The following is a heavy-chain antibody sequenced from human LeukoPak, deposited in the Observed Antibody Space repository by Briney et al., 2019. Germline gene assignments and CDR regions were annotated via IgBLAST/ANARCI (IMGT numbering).Heavy chain of an antibody. CDR1: GFTFSKFA. V-gene: IGHV3-30*04. D-gene: IGHD5-18*01. J-gene: IGHJ3*02. Sequence: QPGRSLRLSCAAAGFTFSKFAMHCVRQAPGKRLERLAVVSYDGSYKYYADSVKGRFTISRDNSKNTLYLQMNSLRAEDTAVYYCARARSSYGYGDAFDIWGQGTMVTVSS. CDR3: ARARSSYGYGDAFDI. CDR2: VSYDGSYK.